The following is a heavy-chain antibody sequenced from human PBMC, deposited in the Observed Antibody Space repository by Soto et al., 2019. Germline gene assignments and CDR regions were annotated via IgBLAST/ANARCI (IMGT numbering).Heavy chain of an antibody. CDR2: INAGNGNT. CDR3: AAAGDILAANGAFDI. J-gene: IGHJ3*02. V-gene: IGHV1-3*01. D-gene: IGHD3-9*01. CDR1: GYTFTSYA. Sequence: ASVKVSCKASGYTFTSYAMHWVSQAPGQRLEWMGWINAGNGNTKYSQKYQGRVTITRDTSASTAYMELSSLRSEDTAVYYCAAAGDILAANGAFDIWGQGTMVTVSS.